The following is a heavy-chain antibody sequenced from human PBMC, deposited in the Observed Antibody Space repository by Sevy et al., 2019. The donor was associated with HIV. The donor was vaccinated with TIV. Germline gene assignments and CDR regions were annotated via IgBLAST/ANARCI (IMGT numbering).Heavy chain of an antibody. D-gene: IGHD3-10*01. J-gene: IGHJ4*02. CDR3: VRGSRLDY. Sequence: GGSLRLSCAVSGFTFIRHIMNWVRQAPGKGLEWVAYISSTSSSNIHYADSVKGRFTISRDNAKNSVSLQMNSLRGEDTAVYYCVRGSRLDYWGQGTLVTVSS. CDR2: ISSTSSSNI. V-gene: IGHV3-48*04. CDR1: GFTFIRHI.